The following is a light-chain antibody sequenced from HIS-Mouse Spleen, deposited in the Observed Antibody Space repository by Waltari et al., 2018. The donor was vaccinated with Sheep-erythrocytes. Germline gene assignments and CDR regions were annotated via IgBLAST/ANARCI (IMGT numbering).Light chain of an antibody. V-gene: IGLV3-1*01. CDR1: KLGDKY. Sequence: SYELTQPPSVSVSPGQTASITCSGDKLGDKYACWYQQKPGHSPVLVIYQDSKRPSGIPGGFSGSNSGNTATLTISGTQAMDEADYYCQAWDSSTVVFGGGTKLTVL. CDR2: QDS. J-gene: IGLJ2*01. CDR3: QAWDSSTVV.